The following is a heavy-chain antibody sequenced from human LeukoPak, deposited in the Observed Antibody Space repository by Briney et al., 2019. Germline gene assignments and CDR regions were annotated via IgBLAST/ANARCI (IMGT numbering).Heavy chain of an antibody. V-gene: IGHV4-39*01. CDR3: ARLQGIFDY. CDR1: GGSISSSSYY. CDR2: IYYSGST. D-gene: IGHD3-10*01. J-gene: IGHJ4*02. Sequence: PSETLSLTCTVSGGSISSSSYYWGWIRQPPGKGLEWIGSIYYSGSTYYNPSLKSRVTISVDTSKNQFSLKLSSVTAADTAVYYCARLQGIFDYWGQGTLVTVSS.